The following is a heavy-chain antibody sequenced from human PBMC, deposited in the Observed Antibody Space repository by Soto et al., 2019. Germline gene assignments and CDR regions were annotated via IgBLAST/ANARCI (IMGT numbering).Heavy chain of an antibody. CDR2: IYDSGST. V-gene: IGHV4-31*03. CDR3: AWGDSSNKVDC. Sequence: TSETLSLTCTVSGASISSGDHRWSWIRQHPGKGLEWIGYIYDSGSTSYDPSLKSRVTISVDTSKNQFSLELNSVTAADTAVCYCAWGDSSNKVDCWGQGTLVTVSS. J-gene: IGHJ4*02. D-gene: IGHD3-16*01. CDR1: GASISSGDHR.